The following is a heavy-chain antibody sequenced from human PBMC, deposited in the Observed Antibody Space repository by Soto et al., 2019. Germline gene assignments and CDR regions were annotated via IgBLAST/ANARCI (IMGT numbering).Heavy chain of an antibody. Sequence: QVQLQESGPGLVKPSETLSLTCIVSGASVSSYYWNWIRQPAGKGLEWIGHISPSGNTNYNPSLKSRVTMSLDTSKNQFSLRLTSVTAADTAVYYCARVSGEYSYGLAFDYWGQGTLVTVSS. V-gene: IGHV4-4*07. J-gene: IGHJ4*02. D-gene: IGHD3-16*01. CDR1: GASVSSYY. CDR3: ARVSGEYSYGLAFDY. CDR2: ISPSGNT.